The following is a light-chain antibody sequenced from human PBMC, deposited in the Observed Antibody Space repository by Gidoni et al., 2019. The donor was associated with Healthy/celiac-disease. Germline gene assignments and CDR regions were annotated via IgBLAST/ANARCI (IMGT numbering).Light chain of an antibody. CDR1: QGISSA. Sequence: AIQLTQSPSSLSASGGDRVTITCRASQGISSALAWYQQKPGKAPKLLIYDASSLESGVPSRFSGSGSGTDFTLTISSLQPEDFATYYCQQFNSYFTFGGGTKVEIK. V-gene: IGKV1-13*02. J-gene: IGKJ4*01. CDR3: QQFNSYFT. CDR2: DAS.